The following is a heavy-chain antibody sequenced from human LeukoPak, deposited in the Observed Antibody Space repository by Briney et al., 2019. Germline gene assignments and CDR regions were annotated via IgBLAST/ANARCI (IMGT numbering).Heavy chain of an antibody. J-gene: IGHJ4*02. CDR3: AKPLRYFDWLPLDY. CDR2: ISGSGGST. Sequence: PGRSLRLSCAASGFTFSSYAMSWVRQAPGKGLEWVSAISGSGGSTYYADSVKGRFTISRDNSKNTLYLQMNSLRAEDTAVYYCAKPLRYFDWLPLDYWGQGTLVTVSS. D-gene: IGHD3-9*01. CDR1: GFTFSSYA. V-gene: IGHV3-23*01.